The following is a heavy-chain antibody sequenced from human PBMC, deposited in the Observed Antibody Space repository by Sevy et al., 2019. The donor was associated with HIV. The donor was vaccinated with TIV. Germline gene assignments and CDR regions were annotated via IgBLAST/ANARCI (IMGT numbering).Heavy chain of an antibody. Sequence: GGSLRLSCAASGFSFSSYAMAWVRQAPGKGLEWVSSISGSGGSTYYGDSVKGRFTISRDNSKNTLYLQMNSLRADDTAVYCCPPPQGAVADYWGQGTLVTVSS. V-gene: IGHV3-23*01. D-gene: IGHD6-19*01. CDR1: GFSFSSYA. CDR3: PPPQGAVADY. CDR2: ISGSGGST. J-gene: IGHJ4*02.